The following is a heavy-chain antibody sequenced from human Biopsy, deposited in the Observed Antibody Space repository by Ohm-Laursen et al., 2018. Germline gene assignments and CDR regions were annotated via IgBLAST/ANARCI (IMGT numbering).Heavy chain of an antibody. D-gene: IGHD5-12*01. J-gene: IGHJ4*02. V-gene: IGHV3-73*01. CDR1: GFTFSESW. Sequence: SLRLSCAASGFTFSESWMSWVRQASGRGLEWVGRIKKKSNNDATAYAESMKGRFSIFRDDSKSASFLQMNSLKIEDTAVYFCTRSAGYGYDYWGQGILVTVSS. CDR2: IKKKSNNDAT. CDR3: TRSAGYGYDY.